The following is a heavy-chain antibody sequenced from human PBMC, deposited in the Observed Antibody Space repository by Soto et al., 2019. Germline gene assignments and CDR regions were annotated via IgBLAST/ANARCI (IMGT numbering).Heavy chain of an antibody. CDR2: IYYSGST. CDR3: ARTYDGSGPNSGGYAFDI. D-gene: IGHD3-22*01. CDR1: GGSISSSSYY. J-gene: IGHJ3*02. Sequence: PSETLSLTCTVSGGSISSSSYYWGWIRQPPGKGLEWIGSIYYSGSTYYKSSLKSRVTISLDTSKNHFSLKLSSVTAADTAVFYCARTYDGSGPNSGGYAFDIWGQGTMVTVSS. V-gene: IGHV4-39*07.